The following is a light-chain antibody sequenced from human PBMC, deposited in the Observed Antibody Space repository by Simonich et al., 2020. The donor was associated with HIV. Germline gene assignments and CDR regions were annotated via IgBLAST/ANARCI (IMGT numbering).Light chain of an antibody. CDR3: QQYYITPYT. J-gene: IGKJ2*01. CDR2: WAS. Sequence: IVMTQSPDSLPVSLGGRATINSKSRQSLLSNNKNFLAWFQHKPGQPPKMLIYWASTRESGVPDRFSGSGSGTDLTLTISSLQSEDVAVYYCQQYYITPYTFGQGTKLEIQ. CDR1: QSLLSNNKNF. V-gene: IGKV4-1*01.